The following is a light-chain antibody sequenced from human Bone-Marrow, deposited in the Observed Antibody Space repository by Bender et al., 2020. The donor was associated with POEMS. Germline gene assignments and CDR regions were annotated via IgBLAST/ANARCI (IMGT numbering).Light chain of an antibody. CDR1: KLGDKN. J-gene: IGLJ2*01. CDR3: CSYAGSYNWL. CDR2: QDI. Sequence: SYELTQPPSVSVSPGQTATITCSGDKLGDKNAAWYQQKPGQSPVLVIYQDIKRPSGIPERFSGSNSGNTATLTISGTQAMDEADYYCCSYAGSYNWLFGGGTRLTVL. V-gene: IGLV3-1*01.